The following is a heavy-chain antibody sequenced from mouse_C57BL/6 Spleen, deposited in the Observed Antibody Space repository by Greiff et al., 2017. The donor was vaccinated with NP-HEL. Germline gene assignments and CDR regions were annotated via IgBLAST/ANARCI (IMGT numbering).Heavy chain of an antibody. J-gene: IGHJ3*01. CDR3: ASGGSSFPGFAY. CDR1: GYSFTDYN. Sequence: VHVKQSGPELVKPGASVKISCKASGYSFTDYNMNWVKQSNGKSLEWIGVINPNYGTTSYNQKFKGKATLTVDQSSSTAYMQLNSLTSEDSAVYYCASGGSSFPGFAYGGQGTLVTVSA. D-gene: IGHD1-1*01. V-gene: IGHV1-39*01. CDR2: INPNYGTT.